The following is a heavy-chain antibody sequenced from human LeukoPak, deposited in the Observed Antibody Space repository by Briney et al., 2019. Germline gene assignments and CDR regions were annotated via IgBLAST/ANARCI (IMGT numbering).Heavy chain of an antibody. D-gene: IGHD3-16*01. Sequence: GGSLRLSCAASGFTFDDYAMHWVRQAPGKGLEWVSLISGDGGSTYYADSVKGRFTISRDNSKNSLYLQMNSLRTEDTALYYCAKLFPTVTTFDLPNPLDYWGQGTLVTVSS. V-gene: IGHV3-43*02. CDR1: GFTFDDYA. CDR2: ISGDGGST. J-gene: IGHJ4*02. CDR3: AKLFPTVTTFDLPNPLDY.